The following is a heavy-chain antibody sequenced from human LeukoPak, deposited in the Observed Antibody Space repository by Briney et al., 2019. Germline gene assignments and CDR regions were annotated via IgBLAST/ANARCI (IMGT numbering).Heavy chain of an antibody. CDR3: ARSNWNGLPTVSFNWFDP. Sequence: SVKVSCRASGGTFSSYAISWVRQAPGQGLEWMGGIIPIFGTANYAQKFQGRVTITADESTSTAYMELSSLRSEDTAVYYCARSNWNGLPTVSFNWFDPWGQGTLVTVSS. V-gene: IGHV1-69*13. J-gene: IGHJ5*02. CDR1: GGTFSSYA. CDR2: IIPIFGTA. D-gene: IGHD1-1*01.